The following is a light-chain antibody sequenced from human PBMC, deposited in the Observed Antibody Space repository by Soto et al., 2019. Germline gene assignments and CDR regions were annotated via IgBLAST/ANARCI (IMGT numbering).Light chain of an antibody. CDR2: GSS. Sequence: EIVLTQSPGTLSLSPGERATLSCRASQIVSTTYLAWYQQKPGQAPRLLIYGSSSRAPGIPDRFSGSGSGTDFTLTISRLEPEDFAVYYCQQDGSSPMYTFGQGTKLEIK. CDR1: QIVSTTY. CDR3: QQDGSSPMYT. V-gene: IGKV3-20*01. J-gene: IGKJ2*01.